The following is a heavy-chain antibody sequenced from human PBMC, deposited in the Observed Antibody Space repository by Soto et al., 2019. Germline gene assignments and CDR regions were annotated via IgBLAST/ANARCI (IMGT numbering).Heavy chain of an antibody. Sequence: EVQLVETGGGLIQPGGSLRLSCAASGFTVSSNYMSWVRQAPGKGLEWVSVIYSGGSTYYAVSVKGRFTISRDNPKTTLYLQMNSLRAEDTALYYSARVSSGYSSSWYYLDYGGQGTLVTVSS. D-gene: IGHD6-13*01. CDR1: GFTVSSNY. CDR2: IYSGGST. J-gene: IGHJ4*02. CDR3: ARVSSGYSSSWYYLDY. V-gene: IGHV3-53*02.